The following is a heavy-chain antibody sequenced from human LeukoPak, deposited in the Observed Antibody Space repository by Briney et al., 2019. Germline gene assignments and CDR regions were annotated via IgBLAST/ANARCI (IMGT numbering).Heavy chain of an antibody. Sequence: SETLSLTCTVSGDSISSGDYYWSWIRQPPGKGLEWIGYIYYSGSTAYNPSLKSRLTISLDTSKNQFSLKLNSVTAADTAVYYCARGRSGHGGLDYWGQGTLVTVSS. CDR1: GDSISSGDYY. V-gene: IGHV4-61*08. J-gene: IGHJ4*02. D-gene: IGHD3-10*01. CDR3: ARGRSGHGGLDY. CDR2: IYYSGST.